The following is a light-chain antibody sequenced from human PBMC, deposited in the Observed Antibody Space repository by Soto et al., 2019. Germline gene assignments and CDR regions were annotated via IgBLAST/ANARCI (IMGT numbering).Light chain of an antibody. CDR1: SSNIGAGYP. V-gene: IGLV1-40*01. CDR3: QSYDSSLSRRWV. Sequence: QLVLTQPPSVSGAPGQRVTISCTGSSSNIGAGYPVHWYQQLPGTAPKLLVAGNRPSGVPDRFSVSRSGASASLAITGLQAEDEADYYCQSYDSSLSRRWVFGGGTQLTVL. CDR2: G. J-gene: IGLJ3*02.